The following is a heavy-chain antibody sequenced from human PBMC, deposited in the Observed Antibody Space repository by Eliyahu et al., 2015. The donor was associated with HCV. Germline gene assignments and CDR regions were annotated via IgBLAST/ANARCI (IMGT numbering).Heavy chain of an antibody. CDR2: IKSKTSAETK. Sequence: EVRLVESGGGLVKPGDSLRLSXXASGXRFIVXWLGXVRQAPGKGLEWVARIKSKTSAETKEFAAPVKGRFMISRDDLENTVSLQMNGLLTEDTAVYYCVADDADHDDYPVDYWGQGTLVAVSS. J-gene: IGHJ4*02. V-gene: IGHV3-15*01. CDR1: GXRFIVXW. CDR3: VADDADHDDYPVDY. D-gene: IGHD4-11*01.